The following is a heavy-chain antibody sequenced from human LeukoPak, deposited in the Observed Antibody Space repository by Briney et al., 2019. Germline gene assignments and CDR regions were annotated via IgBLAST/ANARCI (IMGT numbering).Heavy chain of an antibody. CDR3: TKGDGGWYPIDS. J-gene: IGHJ4*02. Sequence: GGSLGLSCAASGFTFKEYGMIWVRQAPGKGLEWVSTINDNGANTHYADSVKGRFTISRDSSKNTLFLQMNSLRADDTARYYCTKGDGGWYPIDSWGQGTLIIVFS. CDR2: INDNGANT. D-gene: IGHD6-19*01. CDR1: GFTFKEYG. V-gene: IGHV3-23*01.